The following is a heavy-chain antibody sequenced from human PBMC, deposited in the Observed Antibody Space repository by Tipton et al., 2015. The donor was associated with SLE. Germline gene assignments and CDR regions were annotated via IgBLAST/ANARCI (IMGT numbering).Heavy chain of an antibody. V-gene: IGHV4-39*07. CDR3: ARVGLVAPAAISSGVDY. J-gene: IGHJ4*02. D-gene: IGHD2-2*02. Sequence: LRLSCTVSGGSISSSSYYWGWIRQPPGKGLEWIGGIYYSGSTYYNPSLKSRVTISVDTSKNQFSLNLSSVTAADTAVYYCARVGLVAPAAISSGVDYWGQGTLVTVSS. CDR2: IYYSGST. CDR1: GGSISSSSYY.